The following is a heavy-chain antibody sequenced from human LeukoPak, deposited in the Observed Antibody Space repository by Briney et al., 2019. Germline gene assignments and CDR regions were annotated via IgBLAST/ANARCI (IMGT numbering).Heavy chain of an antibody. CDR1: GYTFTGYY. CDR2: SNPNSGGT. D-gene: IGHD3-22*01. V-gene: IGHV1-2*02. CDR3: AREEDYYDSRGYYAFDY. Sequence: ASVKVSCKASGYTFTGYYMHWVRQAPGQGLEGMGWSNPNSGGTNYAQKFQGRVTMTRDTSISTAYMELSRLRSDDTAVYYCAREEDYYDSRGYYAFDYWGQGTLVTV. J-gene: IGHJ4*02.